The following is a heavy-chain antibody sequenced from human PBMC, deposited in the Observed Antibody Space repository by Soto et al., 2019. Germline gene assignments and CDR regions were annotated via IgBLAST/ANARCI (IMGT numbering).Heavy chain of an antibody. D-gene: IGHD6-13*01. CDR3: ARRLEQLVPRDYYYGMDV. V-gene: IGHV1-69*13. CDR1: GGTFSSYA. Sequence: SVKVSCKASGGTFSSYAISWVRQAPGQGLEWMGGIIPIFGTANYAQKFQGRVTITADESTSTAYMELSSLRSEDTAVYYCARRLEQLVPRDYYYGMDVRGQGTTVTVSS. J-gene: IGHJ6*02. CDR2: IIPIFGTA.